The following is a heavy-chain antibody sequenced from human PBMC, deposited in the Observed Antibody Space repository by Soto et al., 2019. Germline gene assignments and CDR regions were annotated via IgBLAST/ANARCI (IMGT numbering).Heavy chain of an antibody. J-gene: IGHJ5*02. V-gene: IGHV4-34*01. CDR2: INHSGST. CDR1: GGSFSGYY. D-gene: IGHD4-17*01. Sequence: SETLSLTCAVYGGSFSGYYWSWIRQPPGKGLEWIGEINHSGSTNYNPSLKSRVTISVDTSKNQFSLKLSSVTAADTAVYYCARDYGVYATTNPRFEPWGQGTLVTVSS. CDR3: ARDYGVYATTNPRFEP.